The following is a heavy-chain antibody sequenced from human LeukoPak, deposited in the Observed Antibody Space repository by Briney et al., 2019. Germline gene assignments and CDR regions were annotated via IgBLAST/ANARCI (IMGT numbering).Heavy chain of an antibody. Sequence: GGSLRLSCAASGFTFSNHWMHWVRQAPGEGLVWVSRISPDGSTTKNSDSVKGRFSISRDNARGTVFLQLNSLRAEDTAVYYCEREKKKCFAPWGQETLFTV. J-gene: IGHJ5*02. V-gene: IGHV3-74*03. CDR1: GFTFSNHW. D-gene: IGHD5/OR15-5a*01. CDR3: EREKKKCFAP. CDR2: ISPDGSTT.